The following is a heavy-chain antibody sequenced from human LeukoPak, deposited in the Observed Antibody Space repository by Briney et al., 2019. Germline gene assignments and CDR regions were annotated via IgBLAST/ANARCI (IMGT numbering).Heavy chain of an antibody. CDR3: ARDDDSSGHFDY. J-gene: IGHJ4*02. CDR2: IYYSGST. V-gene: IGHV4-61*01. D-gene: IGHD3-22*01. Sequence: SETLSLTCTVSGGSVSSGSYYWSWIRQPPGRGLEWIGYIYYSGSTSYNPSLKSRVTISVDMSKNQFSLKLSSVTAADTAVYYCARDDDSSGHFDYWGQGTLVTVSS. CDR1: GGSVSSGSYY.